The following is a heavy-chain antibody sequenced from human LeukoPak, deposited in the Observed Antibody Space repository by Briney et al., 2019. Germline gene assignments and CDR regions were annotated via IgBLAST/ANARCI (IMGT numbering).Heavy chain of an antibody. Sequence: ASVKVSCKASGYTFTSYGISWVRQAPGQGLEWMGWISAYNGNTNYAQKLQGRVTMTTDTSTSTVYMELSSLRSEDTAVYYCARGRNYYDSSRYYYEGDAFDIWGQGTMVTVSS. V-gene: IGHV1-18*01. CDR3: ARGRNYYDSSRYYYEGDAFDI. D-gene: IGHD3-22*01. CDR2: ISAYNGNT. J-gene: IGHJ3*02. CDR1: GYTFTSYG.